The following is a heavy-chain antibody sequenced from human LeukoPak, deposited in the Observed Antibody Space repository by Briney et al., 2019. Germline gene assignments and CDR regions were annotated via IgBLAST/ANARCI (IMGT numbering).Heavy chain of an antibody. CDR1: GGSISRSDW. Sequence: PSETLSLTCAVSGGSISRSDWWSWVRQSPGKGLEWIGEIFHSGSTNCNPSLKSRVTISVDTSKNQFSLKLSSVTAADTAVYYCARSRTYYYDSSGYPERLDYWGQGTLVTVSS. V-gene: IGHV4-4*02. CDR3: ARSRTYYYDSSGYPERLDY. J-gene: IGHJ4*02. CDR2: IFHSGST. D-gene: IGHD3-22*01.